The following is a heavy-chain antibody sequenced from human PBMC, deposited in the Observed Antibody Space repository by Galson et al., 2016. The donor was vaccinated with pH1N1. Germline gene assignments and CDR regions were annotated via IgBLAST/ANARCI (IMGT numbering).Heavy chain of an antibody. CDR2: IYYSGST. CDR3: ARLLPVDGDPSSYFDY. V-gene: IGHV4-59*08. D-gene: IGHD4-17*01. J-gene: IGHJ4*02. CDR1: GGSISGYY. Sequence: SETLSLTCTVSGGSISGYYWSWIRQPPGKGLAWIGYIYYSGSTNYNPSLTSRVTISVDTSKNQFSLKLSSVTAADTAVYYRARLLPVDGDPSSYFDYWGQGTLVTVSS.